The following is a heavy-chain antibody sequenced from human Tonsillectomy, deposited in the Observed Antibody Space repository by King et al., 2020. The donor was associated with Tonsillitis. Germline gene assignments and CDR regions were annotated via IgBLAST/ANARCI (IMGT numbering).Heavy chain of an antibody. V-gene: IGHV3-53*01. D-gene: IGHD3-22*01. Sequence: EVQLVESGGGLIQPGGSLRLSCAASGFTVSSNYMSWVRQAPGKGLEWVSVIYSGGSTYYADSVKGRFTISRDNSKKPLYLQMNSLRAEDTAVYYCARVFLGGYYYDSDYGMDVWGQGTTVTVSS. CDR1: GFTVSSNY. CDR3: ARVFLGGYYYDSDYGMDV. J-gene: IGHJ6*02. CDR2: IYSGGST.